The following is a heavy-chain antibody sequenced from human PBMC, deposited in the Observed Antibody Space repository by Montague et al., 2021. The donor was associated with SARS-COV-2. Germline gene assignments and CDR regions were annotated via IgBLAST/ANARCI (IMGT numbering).Heavy chain of an antibody. D-gene: IGHD3-10*01. CDR3: ARMPVLLWFGELGYYGMDV. V-gene: IGHV2-70*01. CDR2: XDWXSYK. Sequence: PALVTPTQTLTLTCTFSGFSLSTSGICVSWIRQPPGKALEWLALXDWXSYKYYSTSLKTRLTISKDTSKNQVVLTMTNMDPVDTATYYCARMPVLLWFGELGYYGMDVWGQGTTVTVSS. CDR1: GFSLSTSGIC. J-gene: IGHJ6*02.